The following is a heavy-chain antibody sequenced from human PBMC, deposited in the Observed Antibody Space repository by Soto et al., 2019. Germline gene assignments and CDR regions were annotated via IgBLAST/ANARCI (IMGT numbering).Heavy chain of an antibody. D-gene: IGHD3-10*01. Sequence: QVQLVESGGGVVQPGRSLRLSCAASGFTFSSYGMHWVRQAPGKGLEWVAVIWYDGSNKYYADSVKGRFTISRDNSKNTLYREMNSLRAEDTAVYYCARDPPYYYGSGSYHFDYWGQGTLVTVSS. J-gene: IGHJ4*02. V-gene: IGHV3-33*01. CDR2: IWYDGSNK. CDR1: GFTFSSYG. CDR3: ARDPPYYYGSGSYHFDY.